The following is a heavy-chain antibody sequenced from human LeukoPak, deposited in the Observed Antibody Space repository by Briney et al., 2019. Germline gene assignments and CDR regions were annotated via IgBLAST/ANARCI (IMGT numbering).Heavy chain of an antibody. V-gene: IGHV3-11*04. CDR1: GFTFSDYY. CDR3: AKRMVG. D-gene: IGHD2-15*01. CDR2: IGPSGGTT. J-gene: IGHJ4*02. Sequence: NPGGSLRLSCAASGFTFSDYYMSWIRQAPGKGLGWISCIGPSGGTTFYADSVKGRFTISRDNSKNTLYLQMNSLRAEDTAVYYCAKRMVGWGQGTLVTVSS.